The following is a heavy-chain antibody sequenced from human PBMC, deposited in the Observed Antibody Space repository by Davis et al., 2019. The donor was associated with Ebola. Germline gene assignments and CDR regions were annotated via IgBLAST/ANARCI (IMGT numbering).Heavy chain of an antibody. D-gene: IGHD3-3*01. CDR3: ARARYDFWSGYGMDV. Sequence: GESLKISCAASGFTFSSYSMNWVRQAPGKGLEWVSSISSSSSYIYYADSVKGRFTISRDNAKNSLYLQLNSLRAEETAVYYCARARYDFWSGYGMDVWGQGTTVTVSS. CDR2: ISSSSSYI. V-gene: IGHV3-21*01. CDR1: GFTFSSYS. J-gene: IGHJ6*02.